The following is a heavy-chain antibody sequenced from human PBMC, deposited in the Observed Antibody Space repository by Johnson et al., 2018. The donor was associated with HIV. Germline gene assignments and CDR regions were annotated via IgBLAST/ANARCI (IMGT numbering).Heavy chain of an antibody. CDR1: GFTFSSYA. V-gene: IGHV3-30*04. D-gene: IGHD6-6*01. J-gene: IGHJ3*02. Sequence: QVHLVESGGGVVQPGRSLRLSCAASGFTFSSYAMHWVRQAPGKGLEWVAVISYDGSNKYYADSVKGRFTISRDNSKNTLYLQMNSLRAEDTAVYYCARCDSSSPLRAFDIWGQGTMVTVSS. CDR3: ARCDSSSPLRAFDI. CDR2: ISYDGSNK.